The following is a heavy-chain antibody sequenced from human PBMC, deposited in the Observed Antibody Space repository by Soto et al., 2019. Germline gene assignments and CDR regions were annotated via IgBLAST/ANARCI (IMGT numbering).Heavy chain of an antibody. J-gene: IGHJ3*02. D-gene: IGHD4-17*01. Sequence: SETLSLTCAVYGGSFSGYYWSWIRQPPGKGLEWIGEINHSGSTNYNPSLKSRVTISVDTSKNQFSLKLSSVTAADTAVYYGARGGPINGDSDAFDIWGQGTMVTVSS. CDR1: GGSFSGYY. CDR3: ARGGPINGDSDAFDI. CDR2: INHSGST. V-gene: IGHV4-34*01.